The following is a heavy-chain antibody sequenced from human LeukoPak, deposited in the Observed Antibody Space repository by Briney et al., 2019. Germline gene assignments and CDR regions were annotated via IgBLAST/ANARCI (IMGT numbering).Heavy chain of an antibody. D-gene: IGHD2-2*01. CDR2: ISSNDGGYI. J-gene: IGHJ4*02. CDR3: ARGNAPLPFDV. CDR1: GFTFISYS. V-gene: IGHV3-21*01. Sequence: GGSLRLSCAASGFTFISYSMHWVRQAPGKGLEWVSSISSNDGGYIYYADSVKGRFTISRDNARNSLYLQMNSLRAEDTAVYYCARGNAPLPFDVWGQGTLVTVSS.